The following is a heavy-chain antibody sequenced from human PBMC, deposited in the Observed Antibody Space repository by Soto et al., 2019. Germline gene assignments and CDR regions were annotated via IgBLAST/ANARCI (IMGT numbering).Heavy chain of an antibody. D-gene: IGHD3-22*01. V-gene: IGHV1-69*02. CDR2: IIPILDIP. Sequence: QVQLVQSGAEVKEPGSSVKVSCKASGGTFSSHTISWVRQAPGQGLEWMGRIIPILDIPNYARKFQGRVTITADKSTSTAYMELSSLRSEDTAVYYCARADYYDSSGWSTAFDIWGQGTMVTVSS. CDR3: ARADYYDSSGWSTAFDI. J-gene: IGHJ3*02. CDR1: GGTFSSHT.